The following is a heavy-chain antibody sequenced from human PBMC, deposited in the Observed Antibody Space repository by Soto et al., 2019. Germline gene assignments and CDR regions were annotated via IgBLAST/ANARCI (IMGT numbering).Heavy chain of an antibody. Sequence: SETLSLTCTVSGASISSYHWSWIRQSPGKGLEWIGYIYYRGSANYNPSLKSRVTISVDTSKNQVSLELSSVTAADTAVYYCAREGGDIVVVTLTPYTGMDVWGQGTTVTVSS. J-gene: IGHJ6*02. CDR2: IYYRGSA. CDR3: AREGGDIVVVTLTPYTGMDV. V-gene: IGHV4-59*01. D-gene: IGHD2-2*01. CDR1: GASISSYH.